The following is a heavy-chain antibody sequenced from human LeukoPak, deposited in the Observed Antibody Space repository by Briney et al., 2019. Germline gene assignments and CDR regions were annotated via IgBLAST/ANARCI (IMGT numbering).Heavy chain of an antibody. Sequence: PSDTLSLICTVSGPPHMATFYSWAWIRQAPGKGLERIPSYYDSANIYFSPALQNRAPVSIDASHNQSSLMVTSVTAADTATYYCAREVAAMVDDPRKWSDPWGQGTLVTVSS. D-gene: IGHD3-10*01. CDR2: YYDSANI. CDR3: AREVAAMVDDPRKWSDP. V-gene: IGHV4-39*07. CDR1: GPPHMATFYS. J-gene: IGHJ5*02.